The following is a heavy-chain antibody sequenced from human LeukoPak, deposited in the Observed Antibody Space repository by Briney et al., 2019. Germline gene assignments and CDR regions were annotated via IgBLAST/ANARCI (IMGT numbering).Heavy chain of an antibody. D-gene: IGHD3-22*01. Sequence: GGSLRLSCAASGFTFSSYAMHWVRQAPGKGLEWVAVISYDGSNKYYADSVKGRFTISRDNSKNTLYLQMNSLRAEDTAVYYCARDSDSYYDDSSGYYHYYYYMDVWGKGTTVTVSS. CDR1: GFTFSSYA. CDR2: ISYDGSNK. CDR3: ARDSDSYYDDSSGYYHYYYYMDV. J-gene: IGHJ6*03. V-gene: IGHV3-30*01.